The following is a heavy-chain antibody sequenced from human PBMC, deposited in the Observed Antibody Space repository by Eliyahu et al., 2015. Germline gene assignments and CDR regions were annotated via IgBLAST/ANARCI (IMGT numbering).Heavy chain of an antibody. CDR3: ARHPIYTSKWGGFDP. CDR2: IYYSGST. Sequence: QVQLQESGPGLVKPSQTLSLTYTVXGGSXSXGDYYWSWIRQHPGKGLEWIGYIYYSGSTYYNPSLKSRVTISVDTSKNQFSLKLSSVTAADTAVYYCARHPIYTSKWGGFDPWGQGTLVTVSS. CDR1: GGSXSXGDYY. J-gene: IGHJ5*02. D-gene: IGHD6-13*01. V-gene: IGHV4-31*03.